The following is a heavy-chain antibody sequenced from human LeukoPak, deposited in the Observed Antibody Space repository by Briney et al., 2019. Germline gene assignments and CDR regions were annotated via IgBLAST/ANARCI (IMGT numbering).Heavy chain of an antibody. CDR2: ISYDGSNK. J-gene: IGHJ4*02. CDR1: GFTFSSYS. D-gene: IGHD3-22*01. V-gene: IGHV3-30*18. CDR3: AKDRPKGGYYDSSGYLDY. Sequence: GGSLRLSCAASGFTFSSYSMNWVRQAPGKGLEWVAVISYDGSNKYYADSVKGRFTISRDNSKNTLYLQMNSLRAEDTAVYYCAKDRPKGGYYDSSGYLDYWGQGTLVTVSS.